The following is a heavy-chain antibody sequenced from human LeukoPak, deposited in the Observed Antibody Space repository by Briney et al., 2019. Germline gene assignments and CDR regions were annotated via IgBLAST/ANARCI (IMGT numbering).Heavy chain of an antibody. CDR3: ARDQFYGRPLNWFDP. CDR1: GYTFTSYY. Sequence: ASVKVSCKASGYTFTSYYMHWVRQAPGQGLEWMGIINPSGGSTDYAQKFQGRVTMTRDMSTSTVYMELSSLRSGDTAVYYCARDQFYGRPLNWFDPWGQGTLVTVSS. J-gene: IGHJ5*02. CDR2: INPSGGST. V-gene: IGHV1-46*01. D-gene: IGHD2/OR15-2a*01.